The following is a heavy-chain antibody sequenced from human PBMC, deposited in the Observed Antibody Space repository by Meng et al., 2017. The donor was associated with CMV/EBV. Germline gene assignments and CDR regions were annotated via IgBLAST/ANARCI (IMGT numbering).Heavy chain of an antibody. CDR3: ARDGNYHGV. CDR2: IYSEGTT. J-gene: IGHJ4*02. D-gene: IGHD1-7*01. V-gene: IGHV3-53*01. CDR1: VLTYSNNY. Sequence: VESGGGFVPPGGSLRLSFAASVLTYSNNYMRWFRQAPGKGLECVSLIYSEGTTDYADSVKGRFTISRDNSKNTLYLQMNSLRAEDTAVYYCARDGNYHGVWGQGTLVTVSS.